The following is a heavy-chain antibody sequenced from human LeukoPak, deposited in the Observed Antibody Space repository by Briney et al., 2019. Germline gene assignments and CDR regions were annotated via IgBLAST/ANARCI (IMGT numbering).Heavy chain of an antibody. CDR2: IRYDGSNK. D-gene: IGHD3-22*01. V-gene: IGHV3-30*02. Sequence: GGSLRLSCAASGFTFSSYGMHWVRQAPGKGLEWVASIRYDGSNKYYADSVKGRFTISRDNSKNTLYLQMNSLRAEDTAVYYCAKDSGYNYYDSSGLEEYYFDYWGQGTLVTVSS. CDR3: AKDSGYNYYDSSGLEEYYFDY. CDR1: GFTFSSYG. J-gene: IGHJ4*02.